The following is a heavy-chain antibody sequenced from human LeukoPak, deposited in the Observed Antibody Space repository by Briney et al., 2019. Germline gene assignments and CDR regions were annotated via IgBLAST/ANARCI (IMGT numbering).Heavy chain of an antibody. CDR3: ARVGTYYDILPGYYSTYFDY. J-gene: IGHJ4*02. CDR2: INWNGGST. V-gene: IGHV3-20*04. CDR1: GFTLDDYG. D-gene: IGHD3-9*01. Sequence: PGGSLRLSCAASGFTLDDYGMSWVRQAPGKGLEWVSGINWNGGSTGYADSEKGRFTISRDNAKNSLYLQMNSLRAEDTALYYCARVGTYYDILPGYYSTYFDYWGQGTLVTVSS.